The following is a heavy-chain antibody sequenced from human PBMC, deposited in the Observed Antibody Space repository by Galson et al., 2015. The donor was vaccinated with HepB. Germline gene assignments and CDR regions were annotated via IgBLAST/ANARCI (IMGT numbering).Heavy chain of an antibody. CDR3: ATSPGNPSWFFDL. CDR1: GDRFSGHY. Sequence: SCKASGDRFSGHYIHWVRRAPGTGLEWLGWINPSSGGTIPAQRFQDRVTLTRVTSINTAFMELTKLTSHDTAVYYFATSPGNPSWFFDLWGRGTLVIVAS. CDR2: INPSSGGT. V-gene: IGHV1-2*02. J-gene: IGHJ2*01. D-gene: IGHD1-26*01.